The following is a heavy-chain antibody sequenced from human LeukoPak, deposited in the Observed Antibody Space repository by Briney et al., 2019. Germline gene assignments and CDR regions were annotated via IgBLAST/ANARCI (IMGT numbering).Heavy chain of an antibody. D-gene: IGHD3-22*01. V-gene: IGHV3-23*01. J-gene: IGHJ4*02. CDR1: GFTFSNYA. Sequence: GGSLRLSCAASGFTFSNYAMSWVRQAPGKGLGWVSAMSGSGSSTWYADSVKGRLTISRDNSKNTLSLQMNSLRAEDTAVYYCAKDLYDSSGSRYDYWGQGTLVTVSS. CDR2: MSGSGSST. CDR3: AKDLYDSSGSRYDY.